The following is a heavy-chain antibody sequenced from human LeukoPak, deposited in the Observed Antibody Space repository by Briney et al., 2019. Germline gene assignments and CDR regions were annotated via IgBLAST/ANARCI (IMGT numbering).Heavy chain of an antibody. CDR2: ISGSGGST. CDR1: GFTFSTYW. CDR3: AKASSSSWPYYFDY. V-gene: IGHV3-23*01. Sequence: GGSLRLSCAASGFTFSTYWMSWVRQAPGKGLEWVSAISGSGGSTYYADPMKGRFTISRDSSKNTLYLQMNSLTAEDTAVYYCAKASSSSWPYYFDYWGQGTLVTVSS. J-gene: IGHJ4*02. D-gene: IGHD6-13*01.